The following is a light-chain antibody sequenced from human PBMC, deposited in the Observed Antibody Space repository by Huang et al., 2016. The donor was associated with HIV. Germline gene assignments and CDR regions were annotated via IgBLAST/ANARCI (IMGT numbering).Light chain of an antibody. J-gene: IGKJ2*01. CDR2: KVS. CDR3: MQGTHWPL. CDR1: QSLVHSDGNTY. V-gene: IGKV2-30*02. Sequence: DVVMTQSPLSLPVTLGQPASISCRSSQSLVHSDGNTYLNWFQQRPGQSPQSLIYKVSNRDSGVPDRFSGSGSGTDFTLKISRVEAEDVGVYYCMQGTHWPLFGQGTKLEIK.